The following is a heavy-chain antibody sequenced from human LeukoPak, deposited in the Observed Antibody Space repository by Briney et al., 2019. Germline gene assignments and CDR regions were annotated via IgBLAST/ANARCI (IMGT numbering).Heavy chain of an antibody. CDR1: GFIFDDYG. CDR3: VRDLRTDYAFDS. J-gene: IGHJ4*02. CDR2: INWDDYST. D-gene: IGHD4/OR15-4a*01. Sequence: GGSLRLSCAAAGFIFDDYGMTWVRQGPGKGLEWVSGINWDDYSTGYADSVRGRFTISRDNAKSTLYLQMNSLRPEDTALYYCVRDLRTDYAFDSWGQGTLVTVSS. V-gene: IGHV3-20*04.